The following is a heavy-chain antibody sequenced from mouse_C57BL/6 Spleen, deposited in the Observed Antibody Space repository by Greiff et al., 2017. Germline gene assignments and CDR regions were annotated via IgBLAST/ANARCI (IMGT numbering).Heavy chain of an antibody. D-gene: IGHD3-2*02. V-gene: IGHV14-4*01. CDR1: GFNIKDDY. Sequence: EVQLQQSGAELVRPGASVKLSCTASGFNIKDDYMHWVKQRPEQGLEWIGWIDPENGDTEYDSKFQGTATITADTSSNTAYLQLSSLTSEDTSVYYCTVQLRLHEDAMDYWGQGTSVTVSS. CDR2: IDPENGDT. J-gene: IGHJ4*01. CDR3: TVQLRLHEDAMDY.